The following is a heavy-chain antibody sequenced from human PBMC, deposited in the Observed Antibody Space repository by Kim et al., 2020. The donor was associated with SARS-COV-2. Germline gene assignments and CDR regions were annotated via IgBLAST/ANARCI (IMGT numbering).Heavy chain of an antibody. Sequence: ASVKVSCKVSGYTLTELSMHWVRQAPGKGLEWMGGFDPEDGETIYAQKFQGRVTMTEDTSTDTAYMELSSLRSEDTAVYYCATVSSHYYDSSGEGFFDYWGQGTLVTVSS. CDR1: GYTLTELS. CDR3: ATVSSHYYDSSGEGFFDY. V-gene: IGHV1-24*01. J-gene: IGHJ4*02. CDR2: FDPEDGET. D-gene: IGHD3-22*01.